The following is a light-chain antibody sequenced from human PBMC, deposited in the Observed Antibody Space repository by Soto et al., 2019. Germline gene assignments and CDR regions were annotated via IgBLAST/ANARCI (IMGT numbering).Light chain of an antibody. V-gene: IGKV3-15*01. CDR3: QQYKNWPLT. CDR2: GVS. CDR1: HRVSSY. Sequence: LMTQSASTLSVSPGASATLSCSASHRVSSYLAWYQQKHGPAPRLLIYGVSTRANGVPARFSGIASGTVLTINLRSLKSEDGEVDEGQQYKNWPLTFVGGTKVDIK. J-gene: IGKJ4*01.